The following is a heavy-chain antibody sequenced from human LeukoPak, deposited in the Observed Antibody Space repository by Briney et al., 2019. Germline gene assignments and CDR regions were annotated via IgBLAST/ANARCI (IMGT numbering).Heavy chain of an antibody. Sequence: GGSLRLSCAASGFTVSTSYMNWVRQAPGKGLEWVSLIYSGGNTFYADSVKGRFTISRDNSENTLFLQMNSLRAEDTAIYYCAGSSVSYSNACDIWGQGTLVTVSS. CDR2: IYSGGNT. CDR3: AGSSVSYSNACDI. CDR1: GFTVSTSY. V-gene: IGHV3-53*01. J-gene: IGHJ3*02. D-gene: IGHD3-22*01.